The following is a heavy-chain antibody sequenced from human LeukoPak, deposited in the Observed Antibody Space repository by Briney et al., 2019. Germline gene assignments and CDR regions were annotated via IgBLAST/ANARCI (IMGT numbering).Heavy chain of an antibody. J-gene: IGHJ6*03. CDR2: IKQDGSEK. CDR1: GFTFTSYW. CDR3: ARDPYNGAYSEGYYYYYMDV. V-gene: IGHV3-7*01. Sequence: GGSLRLSCAVSGFTFTSYWMSWVRQAPGKGLEWVANIKQDGSEKYYVDSVKGRFTISRDNAKNSLYLQMNSLRVEDTAIYYCARDPYNGAYSEGYYYYYMDVWGKGTTVTVSS. D-gene: IGHD1-1*01.